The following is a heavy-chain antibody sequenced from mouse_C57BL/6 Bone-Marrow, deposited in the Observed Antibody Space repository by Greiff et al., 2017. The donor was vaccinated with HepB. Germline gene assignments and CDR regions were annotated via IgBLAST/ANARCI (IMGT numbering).Heavy chain of an antibody. CDR1: GYSITSGYY. CDR3: ARDLDLLGFAY. D-gene: IGHD2-1*01. Sequence: DVKLQESGPGLVKPSPSLSLTCSVTGYSITSGYYWNWIRQFPGNKLEWMGYISYDGSNNYNPSLKNRISITRDTSKNQFFLKLNSVTTEDTATYYCARDLDLLGFAYWGQGTLVTVSA. CDR2: ISYDGSN. V-gene: IGHV3-6*01. J-gene: IGHJ3*01.